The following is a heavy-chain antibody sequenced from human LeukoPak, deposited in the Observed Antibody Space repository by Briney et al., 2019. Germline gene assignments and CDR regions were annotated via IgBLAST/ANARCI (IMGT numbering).Heavy chain of an antibody. D-gene: IGHD5-12*01. J-gene: IGHJ4*02. CDR2: IIPIFGTA. V-gene: IGHV1-69*13. CDR1: GGTFSSYA. Sequence: SVKVSCKASGGTFSSYAISWVRQAPGQGLEWMGGIIPIFGTANYAQKFQGRVTITADESTSTAYMELSSLRSEDTAVYYCARILVGGYDVAYSDHWGQGTLVTVSS. CDR3: ARILVGGYDVAYSDH.